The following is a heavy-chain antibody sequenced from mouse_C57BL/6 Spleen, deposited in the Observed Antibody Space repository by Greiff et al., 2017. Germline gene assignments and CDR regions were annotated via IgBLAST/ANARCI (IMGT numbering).Heavy chain of an antibody. CDR3: AREVTTVVATGYFDV. CDR1: GYTFTSYW. J-gene: IGHJ1*03. CDR2: INPSNGGT. V-gene: IGHV1-53*01. Sequence: QVQLQQPGTELVKPGASVKLSCKASGYTFTSYWMHWVKQRPGQGLEWIGNINPSNGGTNYNEKFKSKATLTVDKSSSTAYMQLSSLTSEDAAVYYCAREVTTVVATGYFDVWGTGTTVTVSS. D-gene: IGHD1-1*01.